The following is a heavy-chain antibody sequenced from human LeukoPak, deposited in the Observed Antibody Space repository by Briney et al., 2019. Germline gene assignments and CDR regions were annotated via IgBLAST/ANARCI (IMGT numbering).Heavy chain of an antibody. V-gene: IGHV3-48*01. D-gene: IGHD3-3*01. CDR3: AREDFYDFWSGHHLDY. CDR2: ISSSSSSTI. Sequence: GGSLRLSCAASGFTFSSYSMNWVRQAPGKGLERVSYISSSSSSTISYADSVKGRFTISRDNAKNSLYLQMNSLRAEDTAVYYCAREDFYDFWSGHHLDYWGQGTPVTVSS. J-gene: IGHJ4*02. CDR1: GFTFSSYS.